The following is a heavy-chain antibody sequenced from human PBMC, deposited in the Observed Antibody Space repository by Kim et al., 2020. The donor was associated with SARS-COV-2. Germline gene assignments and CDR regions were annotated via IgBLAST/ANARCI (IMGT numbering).Heavy chain of an antibody. CDR2: ISAYNGNT. V-gene: IGHV1-18*01. Sequence: ASVKVSCKASGYTFTSYGISWVRQAPGQGLEWMGWISAYNGNTNYAQKLQGRVTMTTDTSTNTAYMELRSLRSDDTAVYYCARELNSMVRGVIGWFDPWGQGTLVTVSS. J-gene: IGHJ5*02. D-gene: IGHD3-10*01. CDR1: GYTFTSYG. CDR3: ARELNSMVRGVIGWFDP.